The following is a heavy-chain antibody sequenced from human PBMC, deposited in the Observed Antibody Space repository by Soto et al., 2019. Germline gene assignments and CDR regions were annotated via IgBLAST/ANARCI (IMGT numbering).Heavy chain of an antibody. V-gene: IGHV3-74*01. CDR2: INSDGSTT. CDR3: ARDTSYSTDY. D-gene: IGHD2-2*01. J-gene: IGHJ4*02. CDR1: GFTFSSRW. Sequence: GGSLRLSCATSGFTFSSRWVHWVRQAPGKGLVWVSYINSDGSTTTYADSVKGRFTISRDNAKNTVYLQMNSLRVDDTAVYYCARDTSYSTDYWGQGTLVTVSS.